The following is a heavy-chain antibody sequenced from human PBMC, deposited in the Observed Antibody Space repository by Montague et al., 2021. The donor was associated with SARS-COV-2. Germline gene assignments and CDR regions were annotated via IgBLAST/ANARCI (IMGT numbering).Heavy chain of an antibody. J-gene: IGHJ3*02. CDR2: ISDIGST. V-gene: IGHV4-34*01. D-gene: IGHD2-15*01. CDR1: GGSFNGYY. CDR3: VRERECSGGSCYGPDDDAFDI. Sequence: SETLSLTCAVYGGSFNGYYWNWIRQPPGKGLEWIGEISDIGSTTYNPSLESRPTTSVDRSKNQFSLRLTSVTAADTAVYYCVRERECSGGSCYGPDDDAFDIWGQGTVVTVSS.